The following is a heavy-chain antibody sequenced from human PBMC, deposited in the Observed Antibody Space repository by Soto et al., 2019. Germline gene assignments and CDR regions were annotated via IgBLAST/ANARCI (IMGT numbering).Heavy chain of an antibody. CDR2: LSPDGNTA. CDR3: AAMIRGDRDY. V-gene: IGHV3-74*01. Sequence: EVHVVESGGGLVQPGGSLRLSCEASGFTFNTYWMHWVRQAPGEGLVWVSRLSPDGNTAHYADSVNGRFTVPRDNAKNTVYLQMTSLRADGTAIYYCAAMIRGDRDYWGQGTLVSVSS. CDR1: GFTFNTYW. D-gene: IGHD3-22*01. J-gene: IGHJ4*02.